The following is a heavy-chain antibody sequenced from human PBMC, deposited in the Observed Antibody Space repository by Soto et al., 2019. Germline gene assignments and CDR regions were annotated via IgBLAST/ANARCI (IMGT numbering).Heavy chain of an antibody. J-gene: IGHJ6*03. CDR2: INHLGSI. V-gene: IGHV4-34*01. Sequence: CVVSGGSLSDYFWSWIRQPPGMALEWIGEINHLGSINYNPSLKSRVTMSVDTSKNQFSLTLNSVTAADTATYYCARGGISHWAYFYYMDVWDRGTTVTVSS. CDR3: ARGGISHWAYFYYMDV. D-gene: IGHD2-21*01. CDR1: GGSLSDYF.